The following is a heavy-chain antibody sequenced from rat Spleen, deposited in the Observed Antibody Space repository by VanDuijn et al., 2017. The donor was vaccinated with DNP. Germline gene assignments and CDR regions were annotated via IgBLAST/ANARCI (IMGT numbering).Heavy chain of an antibody. CDR3: ARQGNSGSIFDY. D-gene: IGHD4-3*01. V-gene: IGHV5S10*01. Sequence: EVQLVESGGGLVQPGRSLKLSCAASGFSFSDYNMAWVRQAPKKGLEWVAVIIYDGSRTYYRDSVKGRFTISRDNAKNTLYLQMDSLRSEDTATYYCARQGNSGSIFDYWGQGVMVTVSS. CDR2: IIYDGSRT. J-gene: IGHJ2*01. CDR1: GFSFSDYN.